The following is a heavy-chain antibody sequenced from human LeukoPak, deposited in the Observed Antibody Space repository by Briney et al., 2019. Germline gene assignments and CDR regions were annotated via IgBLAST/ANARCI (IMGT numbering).Heavy chain of an antibody. V-gene: IGHV3-74*01. CDR1: GFTFSSYW. Sequence: GRSLRLSCAASGFTFSSYWMHWVRQAPGKGLVWVSRINSDGSSTSYADSVKGRFTISRDNAKNTLYLQMNSLRAEDTAVYYCARGYGSSRGWYWGQGTLVTVSS. D-gene: IGHD6-6*01. CDR3: ARGYGSSRGWY. CDR2: INSDGSST. J-gene: IGHJ4*02.